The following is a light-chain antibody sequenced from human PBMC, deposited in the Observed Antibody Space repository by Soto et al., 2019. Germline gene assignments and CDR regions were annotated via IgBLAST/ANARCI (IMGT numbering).Light chain of an antibody. Sequence: EIVLTQSPGTLSLSPGEGATLSCRASQSVSSTYLAWYQQKPGQAPRLLIYGASSRATGIPDRFSGSGSGTDFTLTISRLEPEYCAVYYCQQYGSSPYTFGQGPKLEIK. CDR1: QSVSSTY. J-gene: IGKJ2*01. CDR2: GAS. CDR3: QQYGSSPYT. V-gene: IGKV3-20*01.